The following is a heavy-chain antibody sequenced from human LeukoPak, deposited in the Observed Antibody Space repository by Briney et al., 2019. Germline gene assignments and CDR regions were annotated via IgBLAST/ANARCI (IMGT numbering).Heavy chain of an antibody. D-gene: IGHD2-21*02. Sequence: GGSLRLSCAASGFTFSSYWMSWVRQAPGKGLEWVANIKQDGSEKYHVDSVKGRFTISRDNAKNSLYLQMNSLRAEDTAVYYCARLSVVVVTALFDPWGQGTLVTVSS. CDR2: IKQDGSEK. CDR1: GFTFSSYW. V-gene: IGHV3-7*01. J-gene: IGHJ5*02. CDR3: ARLSVVVVTALFDP.